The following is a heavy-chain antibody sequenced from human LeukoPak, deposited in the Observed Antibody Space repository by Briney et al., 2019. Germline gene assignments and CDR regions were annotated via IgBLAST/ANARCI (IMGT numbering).Heavy chain of an antibody. CDR2: INSDGSGT. Sequence: GGSLRLSCAASGFTFTIYWMHWVRHVSGKGLVWVSRINSDGSGTRYADFVKGRFTISRDNAKSTVYLQMNSLRTDDTAVYYCARDGMTYGRHFDYWGQGILVTVSS. V-gene: IGHV3-74*01. D-gene: IGHD3-10*01. J-gene: IGHJ4*02. CDR3: ARDGMTYGRHFDY. CDR1: GFTFTIYW.